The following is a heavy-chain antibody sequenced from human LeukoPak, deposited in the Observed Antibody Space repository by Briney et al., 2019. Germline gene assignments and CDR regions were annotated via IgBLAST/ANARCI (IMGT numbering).Heavy chain of an antibody. Sequence: PGGSLRLSCAASGFTLSNHWMTWVRQVPGREPEWVANANRDGSETYYLDSVKGRFTISKDNAKNSLYLQMNSLRAEDTALYHCARNNGMDVWGQGTTVIVSS. CDR2: ANRDGSET. CDR1: GFTLSNHW. V-gene: IGHV3-7*03. J-gene: IGHJ6*02. CDR3: ARNNGMDV.